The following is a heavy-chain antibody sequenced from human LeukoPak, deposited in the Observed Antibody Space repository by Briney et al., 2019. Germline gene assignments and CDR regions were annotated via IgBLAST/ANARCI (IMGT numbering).Heavy chain of an antibody. CDR3: ARGLSRSGSYGTPGDY. V-gene: IGHV4-39*07. CDR1: GVSISSSSYY. J-gene: IGHJ4*02. CDR2: IFYSGST. Sequence: SETLSLTCTVSGVSISSSSYYWGWIRQPPGKGLEWIGNIFYSGSTYYNPSLKSRLTVSLDTSKNQFSLKLSSVTAADTAVYYCARGLSRSGSYGTPGDYWGQGTLVTVSS. D-gene: IGHD1-26*01.